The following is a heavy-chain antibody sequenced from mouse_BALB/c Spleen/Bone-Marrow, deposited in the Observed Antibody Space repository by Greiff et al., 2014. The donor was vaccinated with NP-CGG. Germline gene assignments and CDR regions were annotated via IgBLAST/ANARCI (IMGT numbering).Heavy chain of an antibody. Sequence: GSELVRPGASVKLSCKASGYTFTNYWIHWVKQRPGQGLEWIGNVYPGRGSINSDEKFKTKATLTVDTSPSTAYMHLNSLTSEDSAVYYCARRLRGYYAMDYWGQGTSVTVSS. CDR1: GYTFTNYW. CDR2: VYPGRGSI. D-gene: IGHD1-3*01. CDR3: ARRLRGYYAMDY. V-gene: IGHV1S22*01. J-gene: IGHJ4*01.